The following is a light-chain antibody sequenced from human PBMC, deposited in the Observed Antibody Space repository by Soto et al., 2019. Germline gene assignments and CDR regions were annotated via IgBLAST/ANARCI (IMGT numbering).Light chain of an antibody. V-gene: IGKV3-11*01. CDR2: DAS. CDR1: QSVSSY. Sequence: EIVLTQSPATLSLSPGERATLSCRASQSVSSYLAWYQHKPGQAPRLLIYDASNRATGIPARFSGSGSGTDFTLTISSLEPEDFAVYYCQQRNSWPLSFGQGTRLEIK. CDR3: QQRNSWPLS. J-gene: IGKJ5*01.